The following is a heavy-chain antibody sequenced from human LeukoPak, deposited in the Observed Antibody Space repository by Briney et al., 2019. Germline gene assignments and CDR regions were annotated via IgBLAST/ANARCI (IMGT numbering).Heavy chain of an antibody. Sequence: GGSLRLSCAASGFTFSSYAMSWVRQAPGKGLEWVSAISGSGGSTYYADSVKGRFTISRDNSKNTLYLQMNSLRAEDTAVYYCAKVGSSGRYWARSPGSFDYWGQGTLVTVSS. V-gene: IGHV3-23*01. CDR3: AKVGSSGRYWARSPGSFDY. CDR2: ISGSGGST. D-gene: IGHD6-19*01. J-gene: IGHJ4*02. CDR1: GFTFSSYA.